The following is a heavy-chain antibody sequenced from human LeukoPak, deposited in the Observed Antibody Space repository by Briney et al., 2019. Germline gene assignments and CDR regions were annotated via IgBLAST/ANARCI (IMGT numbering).Heavy chain of an antibody. CDR3: ARDSEYVYDSSGYPYYYYYGMDV. J-gene: IGHJ6*02. Sequence: ASVKVSCKASGYTFTSYGISWVRQAPGQGLEWMGWISAYNGNTNYAQKLQGRVTMTTDTSTSTAYMELRSLRSDDTAVYYCARDSEYVYDSSGYPYYYYYGMDVWGQGTTVTVSS. CDR2: ISAYNGNT. CDR1: GYTFTSYG. D-gene: IGHD3-22*01. V-gene: IGHV1-18*01.